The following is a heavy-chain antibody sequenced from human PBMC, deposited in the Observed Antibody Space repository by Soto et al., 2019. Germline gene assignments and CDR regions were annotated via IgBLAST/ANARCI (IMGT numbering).Heavy chain of an antibody. D-gene: IGHD3-3*01. CDR2: ISYSGST. Sequence: SETLSLTCIVSGGSISTFYWSWIRQPPGKGLEWIGYISYSGSTSYSPSLKSRISISVDTSKNEFSLNLNSVTAADTAMYYCAKHGNDFGNGYYTLSYFDYWGQGALVTVSS. V-gene: IGHV4-59*08. J-gene: IGHJ4*02. CDR3: AKHGNDFGNGYYTLSYFDY. CDR1: GGSISTFY.